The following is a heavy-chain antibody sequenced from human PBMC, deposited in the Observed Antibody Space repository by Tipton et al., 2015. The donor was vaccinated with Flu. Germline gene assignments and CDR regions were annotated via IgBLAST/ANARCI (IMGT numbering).Heavy chain of an antibody. Sequence: LRLSCSVSGGSISSYYWSWIRQPPGKGLEWIGYVYYTGTTNYNPSLNSRVKMSLDTSKTQFSLKLTSVTAADTAVYYCARDAAGTTTRTFDYWGQGILVTVSS. V-gene: IGHV4-59*01. CDR3: ARDAAGTTTRTFDY. CDR2: VYYTGTT. D-gene: IGHD6-13*01. CDR1: GGSISSYY. J-gene: IGHJ4*02.